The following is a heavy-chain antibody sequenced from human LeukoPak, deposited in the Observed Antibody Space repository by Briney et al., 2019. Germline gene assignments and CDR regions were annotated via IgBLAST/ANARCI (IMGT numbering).Heavy chain of an antibody. CDR1: GFTFSSHA. V-gene: IGHV3-23*01. Sequence: GGSLRLSCAASGFTFSSHALSWVRPAPGKGLEWVSSLSGSGYNTYHADSVKGRFTISRDNSKNTVYLQMNSLRAEDTAVYYCAKDPYGIRYFDYWGQGTLVTVSS. CDR2: LSGSGYNT. J-gene: IGHJ4*02. CDR3: AKDPYGIRYFDY. D-gene: IGHD3-9*01.